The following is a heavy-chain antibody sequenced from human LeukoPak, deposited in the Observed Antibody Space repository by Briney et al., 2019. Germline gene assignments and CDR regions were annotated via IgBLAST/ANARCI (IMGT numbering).Heavy chain of an antibody. D-gene: IGHD3-22*01. CDR1: GGSISSYY. CDR2: IYTSGST. Sequence: SETLSLTCTVSGGSISSYYWSWIRQPAGKGLEWIGRIYTSGSTNYNPSLKSRVTMSVDTSKNQFSLKLSSVTAADTAVYYCARDLGHDSSGYSGYYYMDVWGKGTTVTVSS. J-gene: IGHJ6*03. CDR3: ARDLGHDSSGYSGYYYMDV. V-gene: IGHV4-4*07.